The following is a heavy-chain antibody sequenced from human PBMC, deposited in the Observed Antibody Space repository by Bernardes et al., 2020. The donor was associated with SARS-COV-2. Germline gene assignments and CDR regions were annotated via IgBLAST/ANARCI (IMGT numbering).Heavy chain of an antibody. CDR1: GYSFMMHG. CDR2: ISGYNGNT. CDR3: ARVFYFDSSGYYDH. Sequence: ASVKVSCKASGYSFMMHGISWVRQAPGQGLEWMGWISGYNGNTHCEEKFQGRLTLTTDTSTNTAYMDLRSLRSDDTAVYYCARVFYFDSSGYYDHWGQGTLVTVSS. D-gene: IGHD3-22*01. V-gene: IGHV1-18*01. J-gene: IGHJ4*02.